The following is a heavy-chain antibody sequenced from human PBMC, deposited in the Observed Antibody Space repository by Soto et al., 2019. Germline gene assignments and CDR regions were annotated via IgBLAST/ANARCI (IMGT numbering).Heavy chain of an antibody. Sequence: QVQLHQWGAGLLKPSDPLFLTCAVYGGSFSGYFWTWIRQPPGKGLEWIGEINHSGNTNYSPSLKGRVTISSDTSKNQFSLKLSSVTAAATAVYYCARGLRDSSGYYHVHYFQHWGQGTLVTVSS. CDR2: INHSGNT. D-gene: IGHD3-22*01. J-gene: IGHJ1*01. CDR1: GGSFSGYF. CDR3: ARGLRDSSGYYHVHYFQH. V-gene: IGHV4-34*01.